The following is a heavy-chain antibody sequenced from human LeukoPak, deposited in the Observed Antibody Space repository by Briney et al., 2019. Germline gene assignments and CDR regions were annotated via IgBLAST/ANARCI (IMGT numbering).Heavy chain of an antibody. V-gene: IGHV3-23*01. CDR2: ISGSGGST. Sequence: GGSLRLSCAASGFTFSSYAMSWVRQAPGKGLEWVSAISGSGGSTYYADSVKGRFTISRDNSKNTLYLQMNSLRAEDTAVYYCAKAPRRYYDSSGYRFWFDPWGQGTLVTVSS. J-gene: IGHJ5*02. D-gene: IGHD3-22*01. CDR1: GFTFSSYA. CDR3: AKAPRRYYDSSGYRFWFDP.